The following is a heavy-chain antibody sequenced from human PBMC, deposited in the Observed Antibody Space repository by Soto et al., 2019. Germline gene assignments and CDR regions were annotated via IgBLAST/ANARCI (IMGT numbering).Heavy chain of an antibody. D-gene: IGHD6-13*01. CDR3: ARTSGYSSTDNWFDP. CDR1: GYTFTSYG. V-gene: IGHV1-18*01. Sequence: QVQLVQSGAEVKKPGASVKVSCKASGYTFTSYGISWVRQSPGQGLEWMGWISAYNGNTNNAQKFQGRVAVPTDTSTSTAYMELMNLRSDDTAVYYWARTSGYSSTDNWFDPWGQGTLVTVSS. J-gene: IGHJ5*02. CDR2: ISAYNGNT.